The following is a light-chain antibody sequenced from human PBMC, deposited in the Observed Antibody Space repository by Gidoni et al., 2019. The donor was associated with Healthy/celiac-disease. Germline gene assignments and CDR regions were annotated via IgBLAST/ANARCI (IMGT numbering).Light chain of an antibody. CDR3: QQYGSSRFT. CDR2: GAS. V-gene: IGKV3-20*01. Sequence: EIVLTQSPGTLSLSPGERATLSCRASQSVSSSYLAWYQQQPGQAPSLLIYGASSGSGTDFTLTISRLEPEDFAVYYCQQYGSSRFTFGPGTKVEIK. J-gene: IGKJ3*01. CDR1: QSVSSSY.